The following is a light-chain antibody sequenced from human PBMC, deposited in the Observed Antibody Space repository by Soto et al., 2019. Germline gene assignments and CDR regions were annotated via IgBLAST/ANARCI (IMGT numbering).Light chain of an antibody. CDR1: QSIDSAY. V-gene: IGKV3-20*01. CDR2: GAS. J-gene: IGKJ1*01. Sequence: EIVLTQSPGTLSLSPGERATLSCRASQSIDSAYLAWYQQKPGQAPRLFIYGASSRSAGIPDRFTGSESGTDFTLTISKLEPEDFAVYYCQHYGRPLWTFGQGTKVEIK. CDR3: QHYGRPLWT.